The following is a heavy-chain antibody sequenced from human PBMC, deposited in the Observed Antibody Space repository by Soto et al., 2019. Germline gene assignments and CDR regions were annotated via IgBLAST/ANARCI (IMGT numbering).Heavy chain of an antibody. CDR2: ISYDGSNK. D-gene: IGHD2-15*01. Sequence: GGSLRLSCAASGFTFSSSWMSWVRQAPGKGLEWVAVISYDGSNKYYADSVKGRFTISRDNSKNTLYLQMNSLRAEDTAVYYCAKDSRDMYYYYGMDVWGQGTTVTVSS. CDR3: AKDSRDMYYYYGMDV. V-gene: IGHV3-30*18. CDR1: GFTFSSSW. J-gene: IGHJ6*02.